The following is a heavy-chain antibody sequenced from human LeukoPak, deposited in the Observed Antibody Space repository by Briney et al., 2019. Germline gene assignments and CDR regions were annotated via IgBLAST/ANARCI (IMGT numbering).Heavy chain of an antibody. CDR3: AREGLLWFGESSYYFDY. J-gene: IGHJ4*02. V-gene: IGHV7-4-1*02. CDR1: GYTFTSYA. Sequence: ASVKVSCKASGYTFTSYAMNWVRQAPGQGLEWMGWINTNTGNPTYAQGFTGRFVFSLDTSVSTAYLQISSLKAEDTAVYYCAREGLLWFGESSYYFDYWGQGTLVTVSS. D-gene: IGHD3-10*01. CDR2: INTNTGNP.